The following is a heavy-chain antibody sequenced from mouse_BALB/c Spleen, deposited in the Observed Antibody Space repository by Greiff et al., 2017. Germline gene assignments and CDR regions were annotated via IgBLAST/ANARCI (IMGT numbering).Heavy chain of an antibody. V-gene: IGHV1S81*02. CDR2: INPSNGRT. CDR3: ARTGPYAMDY. J-gene: IGHJ4*01. Sequence: QVQLQQSGADLVKPGASVKLSCKASGYTFTSYGMHWVKQRPGQGLEWIGEINPSNGRTNYNEKFKSKATLTVDKSSSTAYMQLSSLTSEDSAVYYCARTGPYAMDYWGQGTSVTVSS. D-gene: IGHD4-1*01. CDR1: GYTFTSYG.